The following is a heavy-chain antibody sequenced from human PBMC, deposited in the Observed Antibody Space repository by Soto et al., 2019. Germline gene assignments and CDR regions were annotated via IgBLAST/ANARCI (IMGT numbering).Heavy chain of an antibody. D-gene: IGHD1-26*01. CDR3: AREGSGGSNWFDP. CDR2: INSGGTT. J-gene: IGHJ5*02. V-gene: IGHV4-4*07. CDR1: GDSISNY. Sequence: QVQLQESGPGLVKPSEPLSLTCTVSGDSISNYWSWIRQSAGKGLEWIGRINSGGTTNYNPSFKSRVSMSVDKSKNQVSLKLTSVTAADTAVYYCAREGSGGSNWFDPWGQGTLVTVSS.